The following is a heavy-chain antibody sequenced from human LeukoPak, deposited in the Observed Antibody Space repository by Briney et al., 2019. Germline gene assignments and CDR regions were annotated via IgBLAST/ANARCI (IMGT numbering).Heavy chain of an antibody. J-gene: IGHJ5*02. CDR3: ARVAGYRPTRWFDP. Sequence: PSDTLSLTCAVYGGSFSGFYWSWIRHVPGKGLEWIGEINYTGSTSYNPSLKSRVTISVDTSQNQFFLLLPSVTAADTAVYYCARVAGYRPTRWFDPWGQGTHVTVSS. V-gene: IGHV4-34*01. CDR1: GGSFSGFY. D-gene: IGHD6-25*01. CDR2: INYTGST.